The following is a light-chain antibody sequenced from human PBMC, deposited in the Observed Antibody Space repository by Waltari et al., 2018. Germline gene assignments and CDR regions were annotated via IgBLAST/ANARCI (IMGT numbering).Light chain of an antibody. CDR1: QSVSSY. CDR2: DAS. V-gene: IGKV3-11*01. CDR3: QQRSNWRELT. J-gene: IGKJ4*01. Sequence: EIVLTQSPATLSWSPGERVTLSCRASQSVSSYLAWYHQKPGQAPRLLIYDASNRATGIPARFSGSGSGTDFTLTISSLEPEDFAVYYCQQRSNWRELTFGGGTKVEIK.